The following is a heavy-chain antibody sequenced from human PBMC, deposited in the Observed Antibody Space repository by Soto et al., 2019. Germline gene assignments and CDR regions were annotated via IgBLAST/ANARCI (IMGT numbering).Heavy chain of an antibody. Sequence: ASVKVSCKASGGTFSSYAISWVRQAPGQGLEWVGGIIPIFGTANYAQKFQGRVTITADESTSTAYMELSSLRSEDTAVYYCARDRLELRGAWFDPWGQGTLVTVSS. CDR2: IIPIFGTA. J-gene: IGHJ5*02. V-gene: IGHV1-69*13. CDR1: GGTFSSYA. D-gene: IGHD1-7*01. CDR3: ARDRLELRGAWFDP.